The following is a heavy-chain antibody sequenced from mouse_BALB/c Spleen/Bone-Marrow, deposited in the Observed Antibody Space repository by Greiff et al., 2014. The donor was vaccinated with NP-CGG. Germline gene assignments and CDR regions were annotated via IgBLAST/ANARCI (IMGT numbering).Heavy chain of an antibody. CDR1: GYSFTSYY. Sequence: EVKLMESGPELMKPGASVKISCKASGYSFTSYYMHWVKQSHGKSLEWIGYIDPFNGGTSYNQKFKGKATLTVDKSSNTAYMHLSSLTSEDSAVYYCARAYDFLDYWGQGSTPTVSS. CDR3: ARAYDFLDY. J-gene: IGHJ2*01. D-gene: IGHD2-4*01. V-gene: IGHV1S135*01. CDR2: IDPFNGGT.